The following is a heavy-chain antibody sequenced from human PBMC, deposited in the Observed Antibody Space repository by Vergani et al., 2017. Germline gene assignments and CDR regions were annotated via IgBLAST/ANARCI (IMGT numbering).Heavy chain of an antibody. CDR2: INHSGGT. V-gene: IGHV4-34*01. CDR3: ARLAARRPWDY. J-gene: IGHJ4*02. Sequence: QVQLQESGPGLLKPSETLSLTCAVYGGSFSGYYWSWIRQPPGKGLEWIGEINHSGGTNYNPSLKSRVTISVDTSKNQFSLKLSSVTAADTAVYYCARLAARRPWDYWGQGTLVTVSS. CDR1: GGSFSGYY. D-gene: IGHD6-6*01.